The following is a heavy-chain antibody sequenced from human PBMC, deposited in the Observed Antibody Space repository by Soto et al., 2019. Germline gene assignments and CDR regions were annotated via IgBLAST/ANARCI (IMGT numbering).Heavy chain of an antibody. CDR2: ISTGNGKT. D-gene: IGHD2-8*02. CDR3: ARSCPGRTCYFIY. CDR1: GYSFTSHG. Sequence: VQLVQSGAEVKEPGASVKVSCKASGYSFTSHGVAWVRQAPGQGLEWMGWISTGNGKTDYAERLQGRLTMTTDTSTNTAYMELRSLRSYDTAIYYCARSCPGRTCYFIYWGQGTLVAVSS. J-gene: IGHJ4*02. V-gene: IGHV1-18*01.